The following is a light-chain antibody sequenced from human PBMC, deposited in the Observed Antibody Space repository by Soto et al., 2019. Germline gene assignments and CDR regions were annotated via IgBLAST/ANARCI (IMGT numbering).Light chain of an antibody. CDR3: SSYTSSSTPYV. Sequence: QSALTQPASVSGSPGQSITISCIGTSSDFGSYNYVSWYQHHPGKAPKLVISEVSNRPSGVSYRFSGSKSGNTASLTISGLQAEDEADYYCSSYTSSSTPYVFGTGTKVTVL. CDR2: EVS. J-gene: IGLJ1*01. V-gene: IGLV2-14*01. CDR1: SSDFGSYNY.